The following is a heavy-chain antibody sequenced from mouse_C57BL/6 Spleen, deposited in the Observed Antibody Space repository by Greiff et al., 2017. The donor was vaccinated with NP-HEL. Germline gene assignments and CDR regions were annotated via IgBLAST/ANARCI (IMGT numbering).Heavy chain of an antibody. J-gene: IGHJ2*01. CDR3: ARHEFYFDY. CDR2: ISSGGSYT. CDR1: GFTFSSYG. V-gene: IGHV5-6*01. Sequence: EVQLVESGGDLVKPGGSLKLSCAASGFTFSSYGMSWVRQTPDKRLAWVATISSGGSYTYDPDSVKGRFTISSDNAKNTLYLQMRSLKSEDTAMYYCARHEFYFDYWGQGTTLTVSS.